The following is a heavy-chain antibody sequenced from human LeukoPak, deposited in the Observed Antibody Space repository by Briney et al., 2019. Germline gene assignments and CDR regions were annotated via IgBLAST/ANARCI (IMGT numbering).Heavy chain of an antibody. D-gene: IGHD5-12*01. CDR3: ARYIVATINYFDL. Sequence: PSETLSLTCAVYGGSFSGYYWSWIRQPPGRGLEWIANIHYSGSTYSNPSLKSRVTISIDTSENQFSLRLSSVTAADTAIYYCARYIVATINYFDLWGQGTLVTVSS. J-gene: IGHJ4*02. CDR1: GGSFSGYY. CDR2: IHYSGST. V-gene: IGHV4-34*01.